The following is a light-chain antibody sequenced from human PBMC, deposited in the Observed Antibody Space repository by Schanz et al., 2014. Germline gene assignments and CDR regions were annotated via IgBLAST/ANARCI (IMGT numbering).Light chain of an antibody. CDR2: AAS. CDR3: HQYGSSPIT. CDR1: VSVSSNY. J-gene: IGKJ5*01. Sequence: EIVLTQSPATLSLSPGERATLSCRASVSVSSNYLAWYQQKPGQAPRLLIYAASRRAPGIPDRFSGSGSGTDFTLTISRLEPEDFAVFFCHQYGSSPITFGQGTRLDI. V-gene: IGKV3-20*01.